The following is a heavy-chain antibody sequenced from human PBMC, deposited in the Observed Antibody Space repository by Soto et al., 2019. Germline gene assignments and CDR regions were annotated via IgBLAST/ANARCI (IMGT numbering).Heavy chain of an antibody. V-gene: IGHV3-48*02. Sequence: PGGSLRLSCAASGFTFNTYSMAWVRQAPGQGLEWLSYISSSSRTIYYADSVKGRFAISRDNAKNSLFLHMNNLRDGDTAVYYCVRAGIVPAALYYWGQGTLVTVSS. D-gene: IGHD2-2*01. J-gene: IGHJ4*02. CDR3: VRAGIVPAALYY. CDR2: ISSSSRTI. CDR1: GFTFNTYS.